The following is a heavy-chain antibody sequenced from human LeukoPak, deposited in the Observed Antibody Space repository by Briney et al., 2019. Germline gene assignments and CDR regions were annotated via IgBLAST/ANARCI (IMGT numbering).Heavy chain of an antibody. V-gene: IGHV3-7*03. D-gene: IGHD6-13*01. J-gene: IGHJ6*02. CDR2: IKQDGSEK. CDR1: GFTFSSYW. Sequence: GGSLRLSCAASGFTFSSYWMSWVRQAPGKGLEWVANIKQDGSEKYYVDSVKGRFTISRDNAKNSLYLQMNSLRAEDTAVYYRARVTGYSSSWYGGPYYYYGMDVWGQGTTVTVSS. CDR3: ARVTGYSSSWYGGPYYYYGMDV.